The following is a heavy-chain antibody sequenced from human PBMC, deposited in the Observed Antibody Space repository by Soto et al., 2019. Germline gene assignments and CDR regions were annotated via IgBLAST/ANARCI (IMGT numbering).Heavy chain of an antibody. Sequence: PVGSLRLSCAASGFTFGSYAMTWVRQAPGTGLEWVSTISSNSAYIYYTDALRGRFTISRDNAKNSLHPQMNSLRAEDTAVYYCTRDASRDSSARGWFDPWGPGTLVTVSS. CDR2: ISSNSAYI. CDR3: TRDASRDSSARGWFDP. J-gene: IGHJ5*02. CDR1: GFTFGSYA. D-gene: IGHD6-13*01. V-gene: IGHV3-21*01.